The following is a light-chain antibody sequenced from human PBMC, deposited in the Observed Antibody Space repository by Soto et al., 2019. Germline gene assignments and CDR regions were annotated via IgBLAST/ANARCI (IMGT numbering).Light chain of an antibody. J-gene: IGLJ3*02. CDR3: FSYTTSSTLV. V-gene: IGLV2-14*01. Sequence: QSVLTKPASVSGSPGQSITISCTGTSSDVGGYNYVSWYQQHPAKAPKLMIYEVSDRPSGVSHRFSGSKSGITASLTISGLQAEDEADYYCFSYTTSSTLVFGGGTKLTVL. CDR2: EVS. CDR1: SSDVGGYNY.